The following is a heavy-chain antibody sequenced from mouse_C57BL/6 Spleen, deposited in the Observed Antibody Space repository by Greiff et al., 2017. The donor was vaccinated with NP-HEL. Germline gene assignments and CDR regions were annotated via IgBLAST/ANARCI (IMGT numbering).Heavy chain of an antibody. CDR1: GYTFTSYW. CDR3: ARGDDYDDSFAY. V-gene: IGHV1-64*01. Sequence: QVQLQQPGAELVKPGASVKLSCKASGYTFTSYWMHWVKQRPGQGLEWIGMIHPNSGSTNYNEKFKSKATLTVDKSSSTAYKQLSSLTSEDSAVYYCARGDDYDDSFAYWGQGTLVTVSA. D-gene: IGHD2-4*01. CDR2: IHPNSGST. J-gene: IGHJ3*01.